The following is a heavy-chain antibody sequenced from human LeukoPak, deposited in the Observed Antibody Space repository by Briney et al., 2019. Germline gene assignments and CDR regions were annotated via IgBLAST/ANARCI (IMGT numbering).Heavy chain of an antibody. CDR2: ISAYNGNT. Sequence: ASVKVSCKASGYTFTSYGISWVRQAPGQGLEWMGWISAYNGNTNYAQKFQGRVTITADKSTSTAYMELSSLRSEDTAVYYCARAPTYCGGDCYPDAFDIWGQGTMVTVSS. D-gene: IGHD2-21*02. V-gene: IGHV1-18*01. CDR3: ARAPTYCGGDCYPDAFDI. CDR1: GYTFTSYG. J-gene: IGHJ3*02.